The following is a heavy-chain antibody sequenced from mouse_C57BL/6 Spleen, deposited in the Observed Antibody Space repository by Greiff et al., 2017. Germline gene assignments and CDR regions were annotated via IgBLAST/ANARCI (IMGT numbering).Heavy chain of an antibody. CDR2: IYPGDGDT. J-gene: IGHJ2*01. CDR3: AREFITTVVATGRFDY. D-gene: IGHD1-1*01. CDR1: GYAFSSSW. Sequence: VKLQESGPELVKPGASVKISCKASGYAFSSSWMNWVKQRPGKGLEWIGRIYPGDGDTNYNGKFKGKATLTADKSSSTAYMQLSSLTSEDSAVYFCAREFITTVVATGRFDYWGQGTTLTVSS. V-gene: IGHV1-82*01.